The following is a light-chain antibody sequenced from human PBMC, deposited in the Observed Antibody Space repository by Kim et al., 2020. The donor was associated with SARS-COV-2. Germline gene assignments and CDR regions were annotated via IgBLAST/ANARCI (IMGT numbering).Light chain of an antibody. V-gene: IGLV2-14*03. CDR2: DVS. Sequence: GQSITISCTGTSSGIGGYNYVSWYQQHPGKDPKLMIYDVSNRPSGISNRFSGSKSGNTASLTISGLQAEDEADYYCSSYTSSSTRVFGGGTQLTVL. CDR3: SSYTSSSTRV. CDR1: SSGIGGYNY. J-gene: IGLJ3*02.